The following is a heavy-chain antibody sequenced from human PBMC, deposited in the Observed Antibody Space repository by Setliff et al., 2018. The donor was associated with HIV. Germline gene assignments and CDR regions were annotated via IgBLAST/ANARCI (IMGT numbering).Heavy chain of an antibody. CDR2: IRSKAYGGTT. J-gene: IGHJ4*02. Sequence: GSLRLSCEASGFNVEKSGMHWIRQAPGKGLEWVAFIRSKAYGGTTEYAASVKGRFSISRDDSKSIAYLQMNSLKAEDTAVYYCTRVSAWIQLTYYFDYWGQGTLVTVSS. CDR3: TRVSAWIQLTYYFDY. V-gene: IGHV3-49*03. CDR1: GFNVEKSG. D-gene: IGHD5-18*01.